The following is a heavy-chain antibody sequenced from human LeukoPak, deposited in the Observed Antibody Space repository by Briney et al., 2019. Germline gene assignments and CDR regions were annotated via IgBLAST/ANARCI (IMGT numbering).Heavy chain of an antibody. V-gene: IGHV4-4*02. CDR1: GGSISSTNW. CDR2: IYHSGIT. J-gene: IGHJ4*02. CDR3: ARHFHMGEASFFRDYFDY. D-gene: IGHD3-16*01. Sequence: SETLSLTCAVSGGSISSTNWWSWVRQPPGKGLEWIGEIYHSGITNYNPSLKSRVTISVDKSKNQFSLNLSSVTAADTAVYYCARHFHMGEASFFRDYFDYWGQGTLVTVFS.